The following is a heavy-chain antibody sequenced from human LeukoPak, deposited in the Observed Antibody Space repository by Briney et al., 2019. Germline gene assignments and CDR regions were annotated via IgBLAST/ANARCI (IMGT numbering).Heavy chain of an antibody. V-gene: IGHV4-38-2*02. CDR2: IYHSGST. CDR1: GYSISSGYY. D-gene: IGHD2-15*01. J-gene: IGHJ6*03. Sequence: SETLSLTCTVSGYSISSGYYWGWIRQPPGKGLEWIGSIYHSGSTYYNPSLKSRVTISVDTSKNQFSLKLSSVTAADTAVYYCARGPYCSGGSCYHYYYYYYMDVWGKGTTVTVSS. CDR3: ARGPYCSGGSCYHYYYYYYMDV.